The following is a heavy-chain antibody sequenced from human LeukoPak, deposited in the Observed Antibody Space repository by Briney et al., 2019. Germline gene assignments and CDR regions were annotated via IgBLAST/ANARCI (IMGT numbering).Heavy chain of an antibody. D-gene: IGHD5-12*01. CDR2: INPNSGGT. Sequence: ASVKVSCKASGYTFTGYYMHWVRQAPGQGLEWMGWINPNSGGTNYAQKFQGRVTMTRDTSISTAYMELSRLRSDDTAVYYCSRGPRKYRGGYIVAIFDPWGQGTLVTVSS. V-gene: IGHV1-2*02. CDR3: SRGPRKYRGGYIVAIFDP. CDR1: GYTFTGYY. J-gene: IGHJ5*02.